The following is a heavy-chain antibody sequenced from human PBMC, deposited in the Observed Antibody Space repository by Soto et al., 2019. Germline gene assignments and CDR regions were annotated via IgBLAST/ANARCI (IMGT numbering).Heavy chain of an antibody. CDR3: AKPVSTARVYYYYGMDV. J-gene: IGHJ6*02. Sequence: GSLRLSCAASGFTFSSYAMSWVRQAPGRGLEWVSAISGSGGSTYYADSVKGRFTISRDNSKNTLYLQMNSLRAEDTAVYYCAKPVSTARVYYYYGMDVWGQGTTVTVSS. V-gene: IGHV3-23*01. CDR2: ISGSGGST. D-gene: IGHD3-3*02. CDR1: GFTFSSYA.